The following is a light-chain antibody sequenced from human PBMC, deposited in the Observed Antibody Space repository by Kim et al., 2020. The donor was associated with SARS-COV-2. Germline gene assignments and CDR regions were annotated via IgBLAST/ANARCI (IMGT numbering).Light chain of an antibody. J-gene: IGLJ2*01. CDR3: ASWDDSLSGVV. CDR1: SSNIGSNY. CDR2: RNN. V-gene: IGLV1-47*01. Sequence: QAVVTQPPSASGTPGQRVTISCSGDSSNIGSNYVYWYQQFPGMAPKLLIYRNNVRPSGVPDRFSVSKSGTSGSLAISGLRSEDEADYYCASWDDSLSGVVFGGGTQLTVL.